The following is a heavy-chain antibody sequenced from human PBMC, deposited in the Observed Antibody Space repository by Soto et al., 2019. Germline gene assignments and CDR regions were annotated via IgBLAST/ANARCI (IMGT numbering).Heavy chain of an antibody. CDR2: IYYSGST. CDR3: AREGGIVGATTVDY. J-gene: IGHJ4*02. D-gene: IGHD1-26*01. V-gene: IGHV4-30-4*01. CDR1: AGSISSGDYY. Sequence: PSETLSLTCTVSAGSISSGDYYWSWIRQPPGKGLEWIGYIYYSGSTYYNPSLKSRVTISVDTSKNQFSLKLSSVTAADTVVYYCAREGGIVGATTVDYWGQGTLVTVSS.